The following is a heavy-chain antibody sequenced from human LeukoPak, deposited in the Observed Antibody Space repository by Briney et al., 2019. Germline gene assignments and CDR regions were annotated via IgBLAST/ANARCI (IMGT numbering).Heavy chain of an antibody. CDR3: ASGEWIVGYFLH. V-gene: IGHV4-59*01. CDR2: IYYSGST. Sequence: KSSETLSLTYTVSGGSISSYYWSWIRQPPGKGLEWIGYIYYSGSTNYNPSLKSRVTISVDTSKNQFSLKLRSVTAADTAVYYCASGEWIVGYFLHWGQGTLVTVTS. J-gene: IGHJ1*01. D-gene: IGHD2-15*01. CDR1: GGSISSYY.